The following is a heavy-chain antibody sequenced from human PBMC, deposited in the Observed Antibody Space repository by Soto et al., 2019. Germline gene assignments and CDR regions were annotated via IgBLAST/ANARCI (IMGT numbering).Heavy chain of an antibody. D-gene: IGHD3-10*01. CDR1: GGTFSNYA. J-gene: IGHJ6*02. CDR2: IIPMFGTS. CDR3: ARGVRTGFYGMDV. V-gene: IGHV1-69*13. Sequence: SVKVSCKASGGTFSNYAISWVRQAPGQGLEWVGGIIPMFGTSNYAQNFQGRVSITADESTSTAYMELSSLGSEDTAVYYCARGVRTGFYGMDVWGQGTTVTVSS.